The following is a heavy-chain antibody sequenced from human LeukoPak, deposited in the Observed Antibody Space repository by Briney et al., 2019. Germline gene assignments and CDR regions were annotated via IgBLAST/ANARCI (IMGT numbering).Heavy chain of an antibody. CDR2: ISWNSGSI. V-gene: IGHV3-9*01. J-gene: IGHJ6*02. Sequence: PGRSLRLSCAASGFTFDDYAMHWVRQAPGKGLEWVSGISWNSGSIGYADSVKGRFTISRDNAKNSLYPQMNSLRAEDTALYYCAKGQTGVVGATDYYYGMDVWGQGTTVTVYS. D-gene: IGHD1-26*01. CDR1: GFTFDDYA. CDR3: AKGQTGVVGATDYYYGMDV.